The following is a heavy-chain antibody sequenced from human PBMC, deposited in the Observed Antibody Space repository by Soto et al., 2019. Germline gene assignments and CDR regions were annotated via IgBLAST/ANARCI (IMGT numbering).Heavy chain of an antibody. D-gene: IGHD3-16*01. J-gene: IGHJ1*01. Sequence: LRLAITAPRLTFGSYWMNGVRQAPGKGLVWISDINVDGTETWYADSVKGRFTISRDNDKKTLYLHMTGLRVDDTGVYYRARDKEIVPTKYYTLALPDGITVSVQ. CDR3: ARDKEIVPTKYYTLALPDGITVSVQ. CDR2: INVDGTET. V-gene: IGHV3-74*01. CDR1: RLTFGSYW.